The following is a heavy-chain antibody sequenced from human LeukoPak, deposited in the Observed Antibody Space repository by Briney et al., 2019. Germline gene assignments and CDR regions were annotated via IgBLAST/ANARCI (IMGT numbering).Heavy chain of an antibody. CDR1: GGSISSDS. D-gene: IGHD1-1*01. CDR3: ARGGSTGTNLNWVDP. V-gene: IGHV4-59*01. J-gene: IGHJ5*02. CDR2: IYPRGNT. Sequence: SETLSLTCTVSGGSISSDSWSWIRQPPGEGLEWIGYIYPRGNTDYNPSLKSRVSISVDTSTNQVSLKLNSVTAADTAVYYCARGGSTGTNLNWVDPWGQGTLVTVSS.